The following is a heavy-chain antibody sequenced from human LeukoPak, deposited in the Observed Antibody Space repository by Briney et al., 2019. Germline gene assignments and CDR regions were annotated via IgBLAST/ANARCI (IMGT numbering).Heavy chain of an antibody. V-gene: IGHV1-2*02. CDR2: INPNSGGT. CDR3: ARDLWFGELFYWFDP. J-gene: IGHJ5*02. D-gene: IGHD3-10*01. CDR1: GYTFTGYY. Sequence: ASVKVSCKASGYTFTGYYMHWGRQAPGQGLEWMGWINPNSGGTNYAQKFQGRVTMTRDTSISTAYMELSRLRSDDTAVYYCARDLWFGELFYWFDPWGQGTLVTVSS.